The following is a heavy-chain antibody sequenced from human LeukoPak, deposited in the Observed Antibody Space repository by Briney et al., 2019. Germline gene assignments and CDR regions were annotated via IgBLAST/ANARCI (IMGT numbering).Heavy chain of an antibody. V-gene: IGHV5-51*01. CDR1: GYTFTNYW. J-gene: IGHJ4*02. Sequence: GESLKISCKGFGYTFTNYWIGWVRQMPGRGLEWMGIIYPGDSDPRYSPSFQGQVTISADKSISTAYLQWSSLKASDTAMYYCARRSGTYFGTTGYLYFFDYWGQGTLVTVSS. CDR3: ARRSGTYFGTTGYLYFFDY. D-gene: IGHD3-22*01. CDR2: IYPGDSDP.